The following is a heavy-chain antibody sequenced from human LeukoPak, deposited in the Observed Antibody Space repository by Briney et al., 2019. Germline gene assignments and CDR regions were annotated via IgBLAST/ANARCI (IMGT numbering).Heavy chain of an antibody. V-gene: IGHV4-4*07. CDR1: GGSISSYY. CDR3: ARDLSNRMVRGVIFWFEP. J-gene: IGHJ5*02. Sequence: SETLSLTCTVSGGSISSYYWSWIRQPAGKGLEWIGRIYTSGGTNYNPSLKSRVTISVDTSKNQFSLKLSSVTAADTAVYYCARDLSNRMVRGVIFWFEPWGQGTLVTVSS. CDR2: IYTSGGT. D-gene: IGHD3-10*01.